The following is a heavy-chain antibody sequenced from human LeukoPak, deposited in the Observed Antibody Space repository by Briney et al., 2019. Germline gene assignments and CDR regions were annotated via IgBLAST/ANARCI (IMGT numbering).Heavy chain of an antibody. J-gene: IGHJ6*02. D-gene: IGHD3-3*01. CDR3: ARFRSGYYYYGMDV. Sequence: SETLSLTCAVYGGSFSGYYWSWIRQPPGKGLEWIGEINHSGSTNYNPSLKSRVTISVGTSKNQFSLKLSSVTAADTAVYYCARFRSGYYYYGMDVWGQGTTVTVSS. CDR2: INHSGST. V-gene: IGHV4-34*01. CDR1: GGSFSGYY.